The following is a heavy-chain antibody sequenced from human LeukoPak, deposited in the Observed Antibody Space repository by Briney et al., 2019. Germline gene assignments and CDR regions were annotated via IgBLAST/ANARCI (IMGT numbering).Heavy chain of an antibody. CDR2: IDGSGGST. CDR1: GFTFSSYA. Sequence: PGGSLRLSCTTSGFTFSSYAMSRVRQAPGKGLEWVSAIDGSGGSTYYAGSVKGRFTVSRDYSKNTVVLQMSSLRVDDTAVYYCAKDRPNGFDYWGQGTVVTVSS. D-gene: IGHD6-6*01. V-gene: IGHV3-23*01. J-gene: IGHJ4*02. CDR3: AKDRPNGFDY.